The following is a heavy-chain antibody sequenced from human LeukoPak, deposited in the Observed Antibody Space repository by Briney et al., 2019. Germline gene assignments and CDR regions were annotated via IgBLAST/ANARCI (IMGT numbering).Heavy chain of an antibody. Sequence: SQTLSLTCTVSGGSISSGGYYWSWIRQHPGKGLEWIGYIYYSGSTYYNPALKSRVTISVDTSKNQFSLKLSSVTAADTAVYYCARVTALAARHFAFDYWGQGTLVTVSS. V-gene: IGHV4-31*03. CDR3: ARVTALAARHFAFDY. CDR2: IYYSGST. J-gene: IGHJ4*02. D-gene: IGHD6-6*01. CDR1: GGSISSGGYY.